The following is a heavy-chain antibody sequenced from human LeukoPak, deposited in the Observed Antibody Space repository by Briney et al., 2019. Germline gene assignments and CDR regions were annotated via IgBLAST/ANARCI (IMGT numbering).Heavy chain of an antibody. Sequence: PGGSLRLSCAASVFSFIDYEMNWVRQSPAKGLEWVSNISPNGGTKYYAGSVKGRFTISRDNAKNSLYLQMNSLRAEDTGVYFCSKLAVASADSWGQGTLVTVSS. CDR1: VFSFIDYE. V-gene: IGHV3-48*03. J-gene: IGHJ4*02. D-gene: IGHD6-19*01. CDR2: ISPNGGTK. CDR3: SKLAVASADS.